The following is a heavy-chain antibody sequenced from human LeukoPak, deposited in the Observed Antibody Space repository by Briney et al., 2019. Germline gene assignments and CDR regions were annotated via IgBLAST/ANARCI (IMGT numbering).Heavy chain of an antibody. CDR2: INHSGST. J-gene: IGHJ4*02. V-gene: IGHV4-39*01. Sequence: SETLSLTCNVSGASISSSTSYWGWIRQPPGKGLEWIGEINHSGSTNYNPSLKSRVTISVDTSKNQFSLKLSSVTAADTAVYYCARHRGSYYGHFFDYWGQGTLVTVSS. CDR3: ARHRGSYYGHFFDY. D-gene: IGHD1-26*01. CDR1: GASISSSTSY.